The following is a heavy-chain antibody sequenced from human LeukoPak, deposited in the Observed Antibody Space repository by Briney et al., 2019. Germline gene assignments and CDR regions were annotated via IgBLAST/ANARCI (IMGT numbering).Heavy chain of an antibody. V-gene: IGHV4-39*07. CDR2: IYHSGRT. D-gene: IGHD3-22*01. Sequence: KSSETLSLTCTVSGGSISSGSYYWGWIRQPPGKGLEWIGNIYHSGRTYYNPSLKSRVTISVDTSKNQFSLKLSSVTAADTAVYYCARVESMDSSGRNGGFDYWGQGTLVTVSS. CDR1: GGSISSGSYY. J-gene: IGHJ4*02. CDR3: ARVESMDSSGRNGGFDY.